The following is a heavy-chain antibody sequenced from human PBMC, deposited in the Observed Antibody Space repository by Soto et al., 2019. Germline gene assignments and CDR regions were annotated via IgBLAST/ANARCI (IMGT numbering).Heavy chain of an antibody. J-gene: IGHJ5*02. V-gene: IGHV4-39*01. CDR3: AREAGPDRWFDP. CDR2: IYYSGNT. Sequence: QLQLQESGPGLVKPSETLSLTCTVSGGSISSSDYYWGWIRQPPGKGLEWIGSIYYSGNTYYNPSLKSRVTISVDTSKNQFSLKLNSATAADTAVYYCAREAGPDRWFDPWGQGTLVTVSS. D-gene: IGHD6-19*01. CDR1: GGSISSSDYY.